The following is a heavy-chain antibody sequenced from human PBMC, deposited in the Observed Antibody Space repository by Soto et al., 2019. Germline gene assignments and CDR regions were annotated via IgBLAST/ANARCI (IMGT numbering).Heavy chain of an antibody. CDR3: ARGPQHYAYEWYYYYGMHA. J-gene: IGHJ6*02. Sequence: QVQLVQSGAEVKKPGASVKVSCKASGYTFTSYGISWVRQAPGQGLEWMGWISAYTGNTNYAQKLQGRDTMTTDTPSSKDQGEEASVKSGDRPGYPSARGPQHYAYEWYYYYGMHAGHQGTTVT. CDR2: ISAYTGNT. CDR1: GYTFTSYG. V-gene: IGHV1-18*04. D-gene: IGHD3-16*01.